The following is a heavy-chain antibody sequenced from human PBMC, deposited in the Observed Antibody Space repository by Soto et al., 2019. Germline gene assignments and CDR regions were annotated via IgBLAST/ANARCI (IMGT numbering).Heavy chain of an antibody. D-gene: IGHD1-26*01. Sequence: GGSLRLSCAASGFTFSNAWMNWVRQAPGKGLEWVGRIKSKSDGGTTDYAAPVKGRFTISRDDSKNTLYLQMNSLKTEDTAVYYCTTDRPIVGATTLDYWGQGTLVTVSS. J-gene: IGHJ4*02. CDR1: GFTFSNAW. CDR2: IKSKSDGGTT. V-gene: IGHV3-15*07. CDR3: TTDRPIVGATTLDY.